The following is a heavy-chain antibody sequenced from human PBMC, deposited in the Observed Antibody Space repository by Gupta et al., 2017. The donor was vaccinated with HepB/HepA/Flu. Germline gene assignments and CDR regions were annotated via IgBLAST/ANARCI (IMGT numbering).Heavy chain of an antibody. V-gene: IGHV3-23*01. CDR3: ARGFHNWYFDL. J-gene: IGHJ2*01. CDR2: VTGSGGST. CDR1: GFTFSSYA. D-gene: IGHD3-3*01. Sequence: EVQVLESGGDLVQPGGSLRLYCAASGFTFSSYAMGWVRQAPGKGLEWVSSVTGSGGSTYYAASVQGRFIISRDNSQNTLYLQMNSLRAEDTALYYCARGFHNWYFDLWGRGTLVTVSS.